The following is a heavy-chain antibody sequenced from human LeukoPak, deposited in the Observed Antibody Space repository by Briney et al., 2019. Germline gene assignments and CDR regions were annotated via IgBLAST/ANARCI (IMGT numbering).Heavy chain of an antibody. V-gene: IGHV1-18*01. J-gene: IGHJ4*02. D-gene: IGHD2-15*01. CDR2: ISAYNGNT. CDR1: GYTFTSYG. Sequence: ASVKVSCKASGYTFTSYGISWVRQAPGQGLEWMGWISAYNGNTNYAQKLQGRVTMTTDTSTSTAYMELRSLRSDDTAVYYCARVYCSGGSCYYYFDYWGQGTLVTVSS. CDR3: ARVYCSGGSCYYYFDY.